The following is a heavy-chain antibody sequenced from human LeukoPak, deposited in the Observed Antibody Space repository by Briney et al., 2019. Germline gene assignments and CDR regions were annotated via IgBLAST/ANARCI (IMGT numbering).Heavy chain of an antibody. CDR2: INPNSGGT. V-gene: IGHV1-2*02. J-gene: IGHJ4*02. CDR1: GYTFTGYH. Sequence: GPSVKVSCKASGYTFTGYHMHWVRQAPGQGLEWMGWINPNSGGTNDAQKFQGRVTMTRDTSISTAYMELSRLRSDDTAVYYCARDREWLRCRGPFDYWGQGTLVTVSS. D-gene: IGHD5-12*01. CDR3: ARDREWLRCRGPFDY.